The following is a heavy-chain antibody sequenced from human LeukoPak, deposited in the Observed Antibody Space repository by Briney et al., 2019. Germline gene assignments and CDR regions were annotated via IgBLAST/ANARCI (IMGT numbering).Heavy chain of an antibody. CDR1: GGSISSGGYY. CDR2: IYNSGST. J-gene: IGHJ5*02. D-gene: IGHD2-21*01. V-gene: IGHV4-31*02. CDR3: ARVITGVWFDP. Sequence: NPSQTLSLTCTVSGGSISSGGYYWSWNRQHPGKGLEWIGYIYNSGSTYYNPSLKSRVTISVDTSKNQFSLKLSSVTAADTAVYYCARVITGVWFDPWGQGTLVTVSS.